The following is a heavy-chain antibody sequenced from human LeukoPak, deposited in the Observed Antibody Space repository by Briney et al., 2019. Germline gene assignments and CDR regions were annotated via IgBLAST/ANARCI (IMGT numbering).Heavy chain of an antibody. Sequence: GGSLSLSCAASGFTFSSYEMNWVRQAPGKGLEWVSKISSSGSAIYYADSVKGRFTMSRDNAKSTLYLQMNSLRAEDTAVYYCARGGSLGYWGQGTLVTVSS. CDR3: ARGGSLGY. CDR1: GFTFSSYE. CDR2: ISSSGSAI. J-gene: IGHJ4*02. V-gene: IGHV3-48*03. D-gene: IGHD6-19*01.